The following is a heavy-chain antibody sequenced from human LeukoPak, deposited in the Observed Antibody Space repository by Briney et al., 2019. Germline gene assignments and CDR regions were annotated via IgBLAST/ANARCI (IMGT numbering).Heavy chain of an antibody. J-gene: IGHJ4*02. D-gene: IGHD6-6*01. Sequence: GASVKVSCKASGYTFTDYYMHWVRQTPGQGLEWMGGIIPIFGTANYAQKFQGRVTITTDESTSTAYMELSSLRSEDTAVYYCARGGAAPNGPLDYWGQGTLVTVSS. CDR3: ARGGAAPNGPLDY. V-gene: IGHV1-69*05. CDR2: IIPIFGTA. CDR1: GYTFTDYY.